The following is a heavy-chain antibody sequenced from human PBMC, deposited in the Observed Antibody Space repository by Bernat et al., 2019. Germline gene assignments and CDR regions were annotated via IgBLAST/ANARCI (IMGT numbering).Heavy chain of an antibody. CDR1: GGSISTYY. D-gene: IGHD7-27*01. J-gene: IGHJ3*02. CDR2: VHSSGTT. CDR3: ARVWGNQNDAFDI. V-gene: IGHV4-59*01. Sequence: QVQLRESGPGLVKPSETLSLTCAVSGGSISTYYWSWIRQPPGRGLEWIGFVHSSGTTNYKPSLKSRVTISVDTSKKQFSLKLSSVTAADTAVYYCARVWGNQNDAFDIWGQGTMVTVSS.